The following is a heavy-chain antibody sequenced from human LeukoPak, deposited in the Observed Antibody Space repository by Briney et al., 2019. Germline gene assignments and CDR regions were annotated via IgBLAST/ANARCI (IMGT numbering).Heavy chain of an antibody. CDR2: IYYSGST. D-gene: IGHD6-19*01. J-gene: IGHJ4*02. CDR3: AALGYSSGWYPTDY. Sequence: SETLSLNCTVSGGSISSYYWSWIRQPPGKGLEWIGYIYYSGSTNYNPSLKSRVTISVDTSKNQFSLKLSSVTAADTAVYYCAALGYSSGWYPTDYWGQGTLVTVSS. CDR1: GGSISSYY. V-gene: IGHV4-59*08.